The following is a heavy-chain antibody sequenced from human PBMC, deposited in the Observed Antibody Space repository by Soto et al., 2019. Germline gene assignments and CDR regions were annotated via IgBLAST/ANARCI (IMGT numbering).Heavy chain of an antibody. D-gene: IGHD3-10*01. Sequence: QVQLVESGGGVVQPGRSLRLSCAASGFTFSSYGMHWVRQAPGKGLEWVAVISYDGSNKYYADSVKGRFTISRDNSKNTLYLQTNSLGAEDTAVYYCAKDRDYYGSGSYGGGMDVWGQGTTVTVSS. CDR2: ISYDGSNK. V-gene: IGHV3-30*18. J-gene: IGHJ6*02. CDR1: GFTFSSYG. CDR3: AKDRDYYGSGSYGGGMDV.